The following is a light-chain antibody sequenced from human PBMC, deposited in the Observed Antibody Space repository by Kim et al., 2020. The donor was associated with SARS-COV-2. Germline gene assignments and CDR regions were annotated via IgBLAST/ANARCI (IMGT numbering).Light chain of an antibody. J-gene: IGLJ2*01. V-gene: IGLV2-23*01. Sequence: QAVTSSLDGTSSDVGSFNLVSWYQQHPGKAPKLMIYEGRKRPSGVSNRFSGSKSGNTASLTISGLQAEDEADYYCCSYAGSSGGVVFGGGTQLTVL. CDR3: CSYAGSSGGVV. CDR1: SSDVGSFNL. CDR2: EGR.